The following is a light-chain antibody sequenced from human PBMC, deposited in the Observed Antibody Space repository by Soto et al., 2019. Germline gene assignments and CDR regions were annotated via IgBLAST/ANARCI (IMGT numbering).Light chain of an antibody. CDR1: QSVSGN. V-gene: IGKV3-15*01. J-gene: IGKJ1*01. CDR3: QQFYSWPPT. Sequence: IVMTQSPATVSGSPGERVTLSCRASQSVSGNVAWYHQKPGQPPRLLVYGASTTATDIPARFFGSGSETDFTLTITRLQSEDFGIYYCQQFYSWPPTFGQGTQVEIK. CDR2: GAS.